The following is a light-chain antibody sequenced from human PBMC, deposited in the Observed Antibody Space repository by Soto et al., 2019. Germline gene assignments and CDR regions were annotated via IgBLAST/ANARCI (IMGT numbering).Light chain of an antibody. Sequence: EIVMTPSPATLSASPGERATLSCRASQSVSSSYLAWYQQKPGQAPRLLIYGASMRATGIPARFSGSGSGTDFTLTISSLEPEDFAVYYCQQRSNWLFTFGQGTRLEIK. V-gene: IGKV3D-20*02. CDR1: QSVSSSY. CDR3: QQRSNWLFT. J-gene: IGKJ5*01. CDR2: GAS.